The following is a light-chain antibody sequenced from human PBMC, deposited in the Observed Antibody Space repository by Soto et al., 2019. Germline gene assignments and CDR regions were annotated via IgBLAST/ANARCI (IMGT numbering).Light chain of an antibody. CDR3: SSYSTTSALV. CDR2: DVS. CDR1: SADIGAFNY. J-gene: IGLJ2*01. V-gene: IGLV2-14*03. Sequence: QSALTQPASVSGSPGQSITISCAGTSADIGAFNYVSWYQHHPGKAPKLLIYDVSDRPSGVSTRFSASKSANTASLTISGLQADDEGDYYGSSYSTTSALVFGGGTKLTVL.